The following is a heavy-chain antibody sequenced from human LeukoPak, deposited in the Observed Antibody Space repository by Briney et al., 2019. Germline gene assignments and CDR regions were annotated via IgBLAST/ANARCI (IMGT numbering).Heavy chain of an antibody. J-gene: IGHJ4*02. CDR3: AKPAYYSDSGSFPTQYYFDY. D-gene: IGHD3-10*01. Sequence: GGSLRLSCAASGFTVSSNYMSWVRQAPGKGLEWVSVIYSGGSTYYADSVKGRFTISRDNSKNTLYLQMSSLRADDTALFYCAKPAYYSDSGSFPTQYYFDYWGQGTLVTVSS. V-gene: IGHV3-53*01. CDR1: GFTVSSNY. CDR2: IYSGGST.